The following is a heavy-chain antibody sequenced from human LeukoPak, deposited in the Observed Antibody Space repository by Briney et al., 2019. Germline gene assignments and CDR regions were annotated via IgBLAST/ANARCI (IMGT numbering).Heavy chain of an antibody. CDR3: ARGPQWRGDYYYMDV. D-gene: IGHD6-19*01. CDR1: GYSFTNFD. CDR2: MNPNSGNK. J-gene: IGHJ6*03. Sequence: GASVKVSCKASGYSFTNFDINWVRQATARGLEWMGWMNPNSGNKGYAQQFQGRVSMTMNTSITTAYMELSSLRSEDTAVYYCARGPQWRGDYYYMDVWGRGTTVTVSS. V-gene: IGHV1-8*01.